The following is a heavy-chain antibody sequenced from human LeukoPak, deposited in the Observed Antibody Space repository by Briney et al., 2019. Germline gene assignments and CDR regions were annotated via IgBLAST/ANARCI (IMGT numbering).Heavy chain of an antibody. V-gene: IGHV4-34*01. CDR3: GRGSSSWPPYYYYGVAV. CDR1: GGSFSGYY. D-gene: IGHD6-13*01. CDR2: INHSGST. Sequence: SETLSLTCAVYGGSFSGYYWSWIRQPPGKGLEWIGEINHSGSTNYNPSLKSRVTISVDTSKNQFSLKLSSVTPEDTAVYYCGRGSSSWPPYYYYGVAVWGQGTTVTVSS. J-gene: IGHJ6*02.